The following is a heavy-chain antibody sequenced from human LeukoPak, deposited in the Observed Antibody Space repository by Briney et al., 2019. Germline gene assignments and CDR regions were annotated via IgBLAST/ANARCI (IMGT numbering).Heavy chain of an antibody. V-gene: IGHV4-59*01. J-gene: IGHJ4*02. CDR2: IYYSGST. CDR1: GGSISSYY. Sequence: SETLPLTCTVSGGSISSYYWSWIRQPPGKGLEWIGYIYYSGSTNYNPSLKSRVTISVDTSKNHFSLKLNSVTAADTAVYYCARLSGYSSRWGQGTLVTVSS. D-gene: IGHD3-22*01. CDR3: ARLSGYSSR.